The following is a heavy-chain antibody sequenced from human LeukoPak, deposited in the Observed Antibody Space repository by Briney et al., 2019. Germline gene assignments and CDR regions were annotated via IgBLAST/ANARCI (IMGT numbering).Heavy chain of an antibody. CDR3: ASLFYYDSSGYYWDFDY. CDR2: INHSGST. Sequence: PSETLSLTCAVYGGSFSGCYWSWIRQPPGKGLEWIGEINHSGSTNYNPSLKSRVTISVDTSKNQFSLKLSSVTAADTAVYYCASLFYYDSSGYYWDFDYWGQGTLVTVSS. V-gene: IGHV4-34*01. D-gene: IGHD3-22*01. CDR1: GGSFSGCY. J-gene: IGHJ4*02.